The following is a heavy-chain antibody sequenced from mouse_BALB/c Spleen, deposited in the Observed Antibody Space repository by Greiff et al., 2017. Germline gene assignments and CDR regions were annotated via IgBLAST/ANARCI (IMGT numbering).Heavy chain of an antibody. CDR2: IRNKANGYTT. CDR3: ARDDDYDGGFAY. V-gene: IGHV7-3*02. CDR1: GFTFTDYY. D-gene: IGHD2-4*01. Sequence: EVMLVESGGGLVQPGGSLRLSCATSGFTFTDYYMSWVRQPPGKALEWLGFIRNKANGYTTEYSASVKGRFTISRDNSQSILYLQMNTLRAEDSATYYCARDDDYDGGFAYWGQGTLVTVSA. J-gene: IGHJ3*01.